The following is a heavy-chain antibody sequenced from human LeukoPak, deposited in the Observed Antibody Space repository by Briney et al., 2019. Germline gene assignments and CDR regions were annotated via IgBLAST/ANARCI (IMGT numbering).Heavy chain of an antibody. J-gene: IGHJ5*02. Sequence: GGSLRLSCAASGFTFSSYEMNWVRQAPGKGLEWVSYISSSGSTIYYADSVKGRFTISRDNAKSSLYLQMNSLRAEDTAVYYCARVTIAAAGTWWFDPWGQGTLVTVSS. CDR1: GFTFSSYE. CDR3: ARVTIAAAGTWWFDP. D-gene: IGHD6-13*01. V-gene: IGHV3-48*03. CDR2: ISSSGSTI.